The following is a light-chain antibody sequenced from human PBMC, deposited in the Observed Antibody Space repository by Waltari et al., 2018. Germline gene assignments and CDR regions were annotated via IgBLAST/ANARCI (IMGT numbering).Light chain of an antibody. CDR3: QQYNNWPRT. J-gene: IGKJ1*01. CDR1: QSVGSN. V-gene: IGKV3-15*01. Sequence: EIVMTQSPATLSVSPGERATLPCRASQSVGSNLAWYQQKPGQAPRLLIYGASTRATGIPARFSGSGSGTEFTLTSSSLQSEDVAVYYCQQYNNWPRTFGQGTKVEIK. CDR2: GAS.